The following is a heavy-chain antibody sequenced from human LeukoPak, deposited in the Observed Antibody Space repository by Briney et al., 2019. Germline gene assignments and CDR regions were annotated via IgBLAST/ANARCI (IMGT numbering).Heavy chain of an antibody. Sequence: GGSLRLSCVVSGFTFTGYSMNWVRQAPGKGLEWVSGISDTGDSAYYADSVRGRFTISRDSSKNTLYLQMNSLRAEDTAVYYCAKVWRGNYYDYWGQGTLVTVSS. CDR1: GFTFTGYS. J-gene: IGHJ4*02. V-gene: IGHV3-23*01. D-gene: IGHD3-22*01. CDR3: AKVWRGNYYDY. CDR2: ISDTGDSA.